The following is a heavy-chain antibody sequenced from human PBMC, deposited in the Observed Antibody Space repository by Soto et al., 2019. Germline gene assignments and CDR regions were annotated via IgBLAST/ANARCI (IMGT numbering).Heavy chain of an antibody. D-gene: IGHD6-13*01. CDR1: GFTFSSYS. CDR2: ISSSSSTI. CDR3: ARHPERIAQIGWLDP. J-gene: IGHJ5*02. Sequence: WGSLRLSCAAAGFTFSSYSMNWVRQAPGKGLEWVSYISSSSSTIYYADYVKGRFTISRDNAKNSLYLQMNSLRAEDTAVYYCARHPERIAQIGWLDPWGQGTLVTVSS. V-gene: IGHV3-48*01.